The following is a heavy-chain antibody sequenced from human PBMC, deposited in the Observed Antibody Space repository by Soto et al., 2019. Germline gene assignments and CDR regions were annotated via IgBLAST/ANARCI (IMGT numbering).Heavy chain of an antibody. J-gene: IGHJ6*02. Sequence: QVQLVQSGAEVKKPGSSVKVSCKASGGTFSSYAISWVRQAPGQGLEWMGGIIPIFGTANYAEKFQGRVTITGDESTTTAYLELSSMRSEDTAVYYCARHVPAAGYSYGMDVWGQGTTVTVSS. CDR3: ARHVPAAGYSYGMDV. V-gene: IGHV1-69*12. CDR2: IIPIFGTA. CDR1: GGTFSSYA. D-gene: IGHD2-2*01.